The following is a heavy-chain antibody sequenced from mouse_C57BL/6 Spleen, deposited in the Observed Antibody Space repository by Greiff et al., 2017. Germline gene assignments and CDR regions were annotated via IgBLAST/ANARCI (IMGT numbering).Heavy chain of an antibody. CDR1: GFTFSSYG. CDR3: ARRGSDWFAY. V-gene: IGHV5-6*01. Sequence: EVQVVESGGDLVKPGGSLKLSCAASGFTFSSYGMSWVRQTPDKRLEWVATISSGGSYTYYPDSVKGRFTISRDNAKNTLYLQMSKLKSEDTAICYCARRGSDWFAYWGQGTLVTVSA. J-gene: IGHJ3*01. CDR2: ISSGGSYT.